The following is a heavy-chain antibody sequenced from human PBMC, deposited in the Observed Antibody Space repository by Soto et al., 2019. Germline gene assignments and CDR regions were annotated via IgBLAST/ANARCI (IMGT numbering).Heavy chain of an antibody. V-gene: IGHV4-4*02. CDR3: ARQANSGSYDH. CDR1: GGSISSRYW. J-gene: IGHJ5*02. Sequence: LSLTCAVSGGSISSRYWWSWVRQPPGKGLEWIGEIYHTGSTNYNPSLKSRVVMSIDKSKNQFSLNLNSVTAADTAVYYCARQANSGSYDHWGQGTLVTVSS. D-gene: IGHD1-26*01. CDR2: IYHTGST.